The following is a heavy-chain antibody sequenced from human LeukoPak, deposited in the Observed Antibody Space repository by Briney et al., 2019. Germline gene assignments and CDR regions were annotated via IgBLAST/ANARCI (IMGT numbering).Heavy chain of an antibody. CDR2: LNPSGRNT. CDR1: GFTFSSNP. J-gene: IGHJ4*02. D-gene: IGHD1-1*01. CDR3: ATTKQARRYFDY. V-gene: IGHV3-23*01. Sequence: GGSLRLSCAGSGFTFSSNPLSWVGQAPGKGLEWVAALNPSGRNTYYADSVRGRFTISRDNSKNTLYLQMNPLRAEDTAVYYCATTKQARRYFDYWGQGTLVTVSS.